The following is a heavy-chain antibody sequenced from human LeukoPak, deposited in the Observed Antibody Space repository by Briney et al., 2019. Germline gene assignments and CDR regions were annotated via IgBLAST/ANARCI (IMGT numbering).Heavy chain of an antibody. Sequence: PSETLSLTCAVSGGSITSDNWWTWVRQPPGKGLEWIGAINHSGSTNYNPSLKSRVTISVDTSKNQFSLKLSSVTAADTAVYYCARGGLRSYYYYYGMDVWGQGTTVTVSS. D-gene: IGHD4-17*01. V-gene: IGHV4-4*02. J-gene: IGHJ6*02. CDR2: INHSGST. CDR3: ARGGLRSYYYYYGMDV. CDR1: GGSITSDNW.